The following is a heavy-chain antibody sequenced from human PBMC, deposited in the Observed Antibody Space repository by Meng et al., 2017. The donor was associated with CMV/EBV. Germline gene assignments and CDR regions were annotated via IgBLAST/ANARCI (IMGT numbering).Heavy chain of an antibody. D-gene: IGHD2-2*01. Sequence: GGSLRLSCAASGFTFSSYAMSWVRQAPGKGLEWVSAISGSGGSTYYADSVKGRFTISRDNSKNTLYLQMNSLRTEDTAVYYCAREGVGGYCSSTSCYSVPGQNWGQGTMVTVSS. V-gene: IGHV3-23*01. CDR1: GFTFSSYA. CDR3: AREGVGGYCSSTSCYSVPGQN. J-gene: IGHJ3*01. CDR2: ISGSGGST.